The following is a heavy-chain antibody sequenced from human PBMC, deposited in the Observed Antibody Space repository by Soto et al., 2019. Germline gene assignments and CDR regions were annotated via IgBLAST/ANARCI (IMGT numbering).Heavy chain of an antibody. J-gene: IGHJ6*02. CDR1: GFTFTSSA. V-gene: IGHV1-58*01. CDR3: AADLDTAMGFYYYYGMDV. Sequence: SVKVSFKASGFTFTSSAVQWVRQARGQRLEWIGWIVVGSGNTNYAQKFQERVTITRDMSTSTAYMELSSLRSEDTAVYYCAADLDTAMGFYYYYGMDVWGQGTTVTV. D-gene: IGHD5-18*01. CDR2: IVVGSGNT.